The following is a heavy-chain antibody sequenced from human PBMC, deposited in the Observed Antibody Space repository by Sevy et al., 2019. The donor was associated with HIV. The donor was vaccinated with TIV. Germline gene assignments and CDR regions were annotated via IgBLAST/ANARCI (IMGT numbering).Heavy chain of an antibody. Sequence: GGSLRLSCAASGFTVSSNYMSWVRQAPGKGLEWVSVIYSGGSTYYADTVKGRFTISRDNSKNTLYLQMNSLRAEDTAVYYCARPRGDSSGLGAFDIWGQGTMVTVSS. CDR3: ARPRGDSSGLGAFDI. J-gene: IGHJ3*02. CDR2: IYSGGST. D-gene: IGHD3-22*01. CDR1: GFTVSSNY. V-gene: IGHV3-53*01.